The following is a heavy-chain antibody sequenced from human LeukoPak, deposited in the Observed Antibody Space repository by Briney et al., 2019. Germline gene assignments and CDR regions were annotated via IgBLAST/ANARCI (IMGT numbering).Heavy chain of an antibody. CDR1: GFTFSSYE. D-gene: IGHD6-6*01. CDR3: ARARPVSSSSTTFDY. V-gene: IGHV3-48*03. J-gene: IGHJ4*02. Sequence: GGSLRLSCAASGFTFSSYEMNWVRQAPGKGLEWVSYISNGDSDSESTKDYADSVKGRFTISRDNAKNSLYLQMNSLRAEDTAVYYCARARPVSSSSTTFDYWGQGTLVTVSS. CDR2: ISNGDSDSESTK.